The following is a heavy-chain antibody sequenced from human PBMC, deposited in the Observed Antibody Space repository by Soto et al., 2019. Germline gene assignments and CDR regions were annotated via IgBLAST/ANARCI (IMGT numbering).Heavy chain of an antibody. CDR3: ATGEVVPSFPNWLDT. J-gene: IGHJ5*02. CDR1: GGTIKTYT. CDR2: FIPSFPAP. V-gene: IGHV1-69*12. Sequence: VQFVQSGAELKKPGSSVRVSCRASGGTIKTYTLSWVRQAPGQGPEWMGAFIPSFPAPNFAQRFKGRLTLTADESTNTGFMELSGLTPEDTALYFCATGEVVPSFPNWLDTWGQGTHVIVSS. D-gene: IGHD2-21*01.